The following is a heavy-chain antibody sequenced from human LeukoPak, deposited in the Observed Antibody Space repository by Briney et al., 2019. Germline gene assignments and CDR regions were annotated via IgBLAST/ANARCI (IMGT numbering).Heavy chain of an antibody. D-gene: IGHD3-9*01. J-gene: IGHJ4*02. CDR3: AGGSVDILTSYFDY. Sequence: SETLSLTCSVSGVSISSHYWAWIRQPAGKGLEWIGRIYNTGSANYNPSLKSRVSMSQDTSKNQFSLNLTSVTAADTAVYYCAGGSVDILTSYFDYWGQGTLVTVSS. V-gene: IGHV4-4*07. CDR2: IYNTGSA. CDR1: GVSISSHY.